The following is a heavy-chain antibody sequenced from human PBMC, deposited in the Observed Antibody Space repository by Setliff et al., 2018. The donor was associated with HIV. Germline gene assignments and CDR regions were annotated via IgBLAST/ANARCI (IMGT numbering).Heavy chain of an antibody. CDR1: GYRFTSYW. V-gene: IGHV5-51*01. CDR2: IYLGDSDT. Sequence: PGESLKISCKGSGYRFTSYWIDWVRQTPGKGLEWMGNIYLGDSDTRYSPSFQGQVTISADKSTSTAYLQWTSLKASDSAMYYCASGSGIDWFDPWGQGTLVTVSS. J-gene: IGHJ5*02. D-gene: IGHD3-10*01. CDR3: ASGSGIDWFDP.